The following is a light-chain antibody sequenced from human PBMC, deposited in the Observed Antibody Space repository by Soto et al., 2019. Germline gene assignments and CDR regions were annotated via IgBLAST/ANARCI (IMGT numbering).Light chain of an antibody. CDR2: AAS. V-gene: IGKV1-39*01. CDR3: QQSYSTPMYT. J-gene: IGKJ2*01. Sequence: DIQMTQSPSSLSASVGDRVTITCRASQSISSYLNWYQQKPGKAPNLLIYAASSLESGVPSRFSGSGSGTDFTLTISCLQPEDFATYYCQQSYSTPMYTFGQGTKVDIK. CDR1: QSISSY.